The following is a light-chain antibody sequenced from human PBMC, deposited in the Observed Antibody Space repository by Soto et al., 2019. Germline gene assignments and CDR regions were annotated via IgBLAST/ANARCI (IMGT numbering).Light chain of an antibody. CDR1: QSVSSN. J-gene: IGKJ1*01. Sequence: EIMMTQSPATLSVSPGERATLSCRASQSVSSNLAWYQQKPGQAPRLLIYGASTRATGTPAGFSGSGSGTEFTLTISSLQSEDFAVYYCQQYNNWPRTFGQGTKV. CDR2: GAS. CDR3: QQYNNWPRT. V-gene: IGKV3-15*01.